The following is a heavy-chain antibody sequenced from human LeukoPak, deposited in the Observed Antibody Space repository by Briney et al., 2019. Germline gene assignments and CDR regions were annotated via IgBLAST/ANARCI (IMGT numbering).Heavy chain of an antibody. CDR2: ISGSGGST. Sequence: GGSLRLSCAASGFTFSSYALSWVRQAPGKGLEWVSAISGSGGSTYYADSVKGRFTISRDNSKNTLYLQMNSLRAEDTAVYYCAKDRGVRGFYDAFDIWGQGTMVTVSS. CDR1: GFTFSSYA. D-gene: IGHD3-10*01. V-gene: IGHV3-23*01. J-gene: IGHJ3*02. CDR3: AKDRGVRGFYDAFDI.